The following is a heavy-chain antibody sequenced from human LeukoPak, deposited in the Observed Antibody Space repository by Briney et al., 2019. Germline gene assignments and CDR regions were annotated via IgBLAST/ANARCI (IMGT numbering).Heavy chain of an antibody. J-gene: IGHJ3*02. V-gene: IGHV4-31*03. D-gene: IGHD6-19*01. CDR1: GGSINSGGYF. Sequence: SQTLSLTCSVSGGSINSGGYFWSWIRQHPGKGLEWIGYIHYRGTTYYNPSLKSRVTISIDTSENHFSLNVSSVTAADTAVYYCARAGSSGWYRNAFDIWGQGTMVTVSS. CDR3: ARAGSSGWYRNAFDI. CDR2: IHYRGTT.